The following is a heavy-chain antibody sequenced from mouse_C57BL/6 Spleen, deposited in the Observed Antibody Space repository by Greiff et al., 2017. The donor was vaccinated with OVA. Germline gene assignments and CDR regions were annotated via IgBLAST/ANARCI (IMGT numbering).Heavy chain of an antibody. D-gene: IGHD2-4*01. CDR3: ARRDYASYYFDY. Sequence: VQLKQPGAELVKPGASVKLSCKASGYTFTSYWMHWVKQRPGQGLEWIGMIHPNSGSTNYNEKFKSKATLTVDKSSSTAYMQLSSLTSEDSAVYYCARRDYASYYFDYWGQGTTLTVSS. J-gene: IGHJ2*01. CDR1: GYTFTSYW. CDR2: IHPNSGST. V-gene: IGHV1-64*01.